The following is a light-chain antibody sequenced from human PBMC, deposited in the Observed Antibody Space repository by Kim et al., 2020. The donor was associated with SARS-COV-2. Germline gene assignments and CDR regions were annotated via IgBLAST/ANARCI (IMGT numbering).Light chain of an antibody. CDR3: QSYDTDNQGV. V-gene: IGLV6-57*03. Sequence: NFMLTQPHSVSESPGKTVTISCTRSSGSIADNHVQWYQQRPGSAPANVMFSGVPDRFSGSIDRSSNSASLTISGLRTEDEADYYCQSYDTDNQGVFGGGTQLTVL. J-gene: IGLJ3*02. CDR1: SGSIADNH.